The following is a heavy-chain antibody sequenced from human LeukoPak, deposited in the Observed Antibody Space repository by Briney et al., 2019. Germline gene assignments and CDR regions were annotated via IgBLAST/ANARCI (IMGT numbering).Heavy chain of an antibody. J-gene: IGHJ4*02. Sequence: SETLSLTCTVSGGSISSGDYCWSWIRQPPGKGLEWIGYIYYSGRTYYNPSLKSRVTIPVDTSKNQFSLKLSSVTAADTAVYYCARSPSLYFDYWGQGTLVTVSS. CDR1: GGSISSGDYC. CDR2: IYYSGRT. CDR3: ARSPSLYFDY. V-gene: IGHV4-30-4*01.